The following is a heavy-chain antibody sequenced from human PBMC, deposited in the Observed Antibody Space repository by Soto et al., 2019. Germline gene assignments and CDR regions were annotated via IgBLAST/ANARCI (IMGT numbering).Heavy chain of an antibody. CDR1: GGSFSGYY. CDR2: INHSGST. J-gene: IGHJ4*02. D-gene: IGHD4-17*01. Sequence: SETLSLTCAVYGGSFSGYYWSWIRQPPGKGLEWIGEINHSGSTNYNPSLKSRVTISVDTSKNQFSLKLSSVTAADTAVYYCASRVYGDTTYYFDYWGQGTLVTSPQ. CDR3: ASRVYGDTTYYFDY. V-gene: IGHV4-34*01.